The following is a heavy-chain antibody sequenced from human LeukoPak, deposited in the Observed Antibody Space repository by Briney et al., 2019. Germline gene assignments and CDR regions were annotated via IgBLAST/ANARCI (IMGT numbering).Heavy chain of an antibody. D-gene: IGHD3-16*02. CDR1: GGTFSSYA. J-gene: IGHJ6*02. CDR2: IIPIFGTA. Sequence: SVKVSCKASGGTFSSYAISWVRQAPGQGLEWMGGIIPIFGTANYAQKFQGRVTITADESTSTAYMELSSLRSENTAVYYCAVNRSPQDYYGMDVWGQGTTVTVSS. CDR3: AVNRSPQDYYGMDV. V-gene: IGHV1-69*13.